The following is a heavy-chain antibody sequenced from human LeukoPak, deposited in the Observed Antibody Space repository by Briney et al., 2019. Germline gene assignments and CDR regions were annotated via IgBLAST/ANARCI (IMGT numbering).Heavy chain of an antibody. J-gene: IGHJ4*02. CDR2: INTNTGNP. CDR1: GYTSTSSA. D-gene: IGHD2-2*01. Sequence: ASVKVSCKASGYTSTSSAMNWVRQAPGQGLEWMGWINTNTGNPTYAQGFTGRFVFSLDTSVSTAYLQISSLKAEDTAVYYCARQGPGYCSSTSCYGVDYWGQGTLVTVSS. V-gene: IGHV7-4-1*02. CDR3: ARQGPGYCSSTSCYGVDY.